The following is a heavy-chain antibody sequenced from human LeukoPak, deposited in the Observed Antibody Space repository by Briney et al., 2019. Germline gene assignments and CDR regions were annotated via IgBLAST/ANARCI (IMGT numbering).Heavy chain of an antibody. D-gene: IGHD4-17*01. CDR2: TSGSGGST. CDR3: AKSRGDYGDFLDY. J-gene: IGHJ4*02. CDR1: GFTFSSYA. Sequence: PGGSLRLSCAASGFTFSSYAMSWVRQAPGKGLEWVSATSGSGGSTYYADSVKGRFTISRDNSKNTLYLQMNSLRAEDTAVYYCAKSRGDYGDFLDYWGQGTLVTVSS. V-gene: IGHV3-23*01.